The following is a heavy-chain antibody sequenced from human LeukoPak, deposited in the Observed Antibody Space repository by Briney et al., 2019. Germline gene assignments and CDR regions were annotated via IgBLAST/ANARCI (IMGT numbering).Heavy chain of an antibody. CDR2: ISHTGTTI. Sequence: GRSLRLSCTASGFTFGDYAMIWVRQAPGKGLEWVSYISHTGTTIYYADSVKGRFTISRDNAKNSLFLQMNSLRAEDTAVYYCARDGTSPMSNYYYAMDVWGQGTTVTVSS. V-gene: IGHV3-48*03. CDR1: GFTFGDYA. J-gene: IGHJ6*02. CDR3: ARDGTSPMSNYYYAMDV. D-gene: IGHD5/OR15-5a*01.